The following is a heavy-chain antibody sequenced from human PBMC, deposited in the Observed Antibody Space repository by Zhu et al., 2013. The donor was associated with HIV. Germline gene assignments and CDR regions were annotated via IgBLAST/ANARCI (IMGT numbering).Heavy chain of an antibody. CDR3: ARGVGAVGDGKRSYYFHDMGV. Sequence: QVQLVQSGSEVKRPGSSMKVSCKASVGAFGGFAISWVRQVPGQGLEWMGGITPIFRSSKYAQKFQGRVTITADDSMSTVYMEMSGLTSADTGVYYCARGVGAVGDGKRSYYFHDMGVWGQGTTVAVSS. CDR1: VGAFGGFA. CDR2: ITPIFRSS. D-gene: IGHD3-10*01. J-gene: IGHJ6*02. V-gene: IGHV1-69*01.